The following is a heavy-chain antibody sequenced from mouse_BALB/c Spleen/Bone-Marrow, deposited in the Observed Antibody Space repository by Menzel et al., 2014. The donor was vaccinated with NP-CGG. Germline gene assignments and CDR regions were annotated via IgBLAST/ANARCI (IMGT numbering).Heavy chain of an antibody. CDR1: GYTFTEYT. V-gene: IGHV1-22*01. CDR3: ARRGGYDY. CDR2: INPNNGGT. D-gene: IGHD1-2*01. J-gene: IGHJ2*01. Sequence: EVQLQQSGPELVMPGPSVKISCKTSGYTFTEYTMHWVKQSHGKSLEWIGSINPNNGGTSYNQKFKGKATLTVDKSSSTAYMELRSLTSEDSAVYYCARRGGYDYWGQGTTLTVSS.